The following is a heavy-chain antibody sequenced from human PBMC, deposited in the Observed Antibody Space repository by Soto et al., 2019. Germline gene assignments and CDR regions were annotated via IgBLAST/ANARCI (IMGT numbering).Heavy chain of an antibody. CDR2: IIPIFGTA. D-gene: IGHD5-18*01. CDR1: GGTFSSYA. CDR3: ARAGETAYQNYYYYGMDV. J-gene: IGHJ6*02. V-gene: IGHV1-69*01. Sequence: QVQLVQSGAEVKKPGSSVKVSCKASGGTFSSYAISWVRHAPGQGLEWMGGIIPIFGTANYAKKFQGRVTITADESTSTAYMELSSLRSEDTAVYYCARAGETAYQNYYYYGMDVWGQGTTVTVSS.